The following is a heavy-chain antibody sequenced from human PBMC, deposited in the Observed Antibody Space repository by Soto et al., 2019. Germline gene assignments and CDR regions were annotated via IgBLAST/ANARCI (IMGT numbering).Heavy chain of an antibody. CDR1: GGTFSSYT. Sequence: SVKVSCKASGGTFSSYTISWVRQAPGQGLEWMGRIIPILGIANYAQKFQGRVTITADKSTSTAYMELSSLRSEDTAVYYCARDSNITMVRGVILHYYYGMDVWGQGTTVTVSS. CDR3: ARDSNITMVRGVILHYYYGMDV. D-gene: IGHD3-10*01. CDR2: IIPILGIA. J-gene: IGHJ6*02. V-gene: IGHV1-69*04.